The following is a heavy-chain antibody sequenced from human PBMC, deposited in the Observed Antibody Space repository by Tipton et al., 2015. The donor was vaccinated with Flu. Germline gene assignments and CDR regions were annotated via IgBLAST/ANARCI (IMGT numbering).Heavy chain of an antibody. CDR1: GFTFSSFS. D-gene: IGHD6-13*01. CDR3: ARSQQLGYWYFDL. CDR2: ITGSGTY. J-gene: IGHJ2*01. V-gene: IGHV3-21*01. Sequence: GSLRLSCAASGFTFSSFSMSWVRQAPGKGLEWVSSITGSGTYYADSVKGRFTISRDNAENSLYLQMNSLRVEDTAMYYCARSQQLGYWYFDLWGRDTLVTVSS.